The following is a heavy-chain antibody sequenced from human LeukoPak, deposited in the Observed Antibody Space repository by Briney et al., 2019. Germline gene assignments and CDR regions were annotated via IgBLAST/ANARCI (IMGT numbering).Heavy chain of an antibody. D-gene: IGHD5-18*01. Sequence: ASETLSLTCTVSGGSISSSSYYWGWIRQPPGKGLEWIGYIYYDGSTYYNPSLKTRVTISVDTSKNQFSLKLSSVTAADTAVYYCARGSGYSYGWSAFDIWGQGTMVTVSS. CDR2: IYYDGST. CDR3: ARGSGYSYGWSAFDI. J-gene: IGHJ3*02. CDR1: GGSISSSSYY. V-gene: IGHV4-39*07.